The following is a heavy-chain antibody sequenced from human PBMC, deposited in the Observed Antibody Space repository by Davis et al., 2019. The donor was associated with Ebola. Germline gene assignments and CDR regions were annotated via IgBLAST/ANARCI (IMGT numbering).Heavy chain of an antibody. Sequence: PSETLSLTCAVYGGSFSGYYWSWIRQPPGKGLEWIGEINHSGSTNYNPSLKSRVTISVDTSKNQFSLKLSSVTAADTAVYYCARGRYGSGSKYYYYYGMDVWGQGTTVTVSS. D-gene: IGHD3-10*01. V-gene: IGHV4-34*01. J-gene: IGHJ6*02. CDR3: ARGRYGSGSKYYYYYGMDV. CDR2: INHSGST. CDR1: GGSFSGYY.